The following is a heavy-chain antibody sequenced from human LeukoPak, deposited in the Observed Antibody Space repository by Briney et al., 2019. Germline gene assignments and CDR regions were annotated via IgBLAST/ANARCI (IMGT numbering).Heavy chain of an antibody. CDR1: GYTFTGYY. CDR3: ARDGSYDLWSGYYCDY. Sequence: GASAKVSCKASGYTFTGYYMHWVRQAPGQGLEWMGWINPNSGGTNYAQKFQGRVTMTRDTSISTAYMELSRLRSDDTAVYYCARDGSYDLWSGYYCDYWGQGTLVTVSS. J-gene: IGHJ4*02. D-gene: IGHD3-3*01. V-gene: IGHV1-2*02. CDR2: INPNSGGT.